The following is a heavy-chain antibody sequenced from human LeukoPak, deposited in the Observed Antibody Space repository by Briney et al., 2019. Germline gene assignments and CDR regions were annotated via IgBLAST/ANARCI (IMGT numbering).Heavy chain of an antibody. CDR3: ARDCGSGSYTTYYYYMDV. J-gene: IGHJ6*03. CDR1: GGSISSSSYY. Sequence: IPSETLSLTCTVSGGSISSSSYYWGWIRQPPGKGLEWIGSIFYSGITYYNPSLKSRVTIFVDTSKNQLSLKLTSVTAADTAVYYCARDCGSGSYTTYYYYMDVWGKGTTVTVSS. D-gene: IGHD3-10*01. V-gene: IGHV4-39*02. CDR2: IFYSGIT.